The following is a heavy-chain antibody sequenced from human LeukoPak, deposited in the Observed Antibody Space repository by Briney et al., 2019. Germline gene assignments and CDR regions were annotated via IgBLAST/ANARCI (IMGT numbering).Heavy chain of an antibody. V-gene: IGHV3-74*01. J-gene: IGHJ6*03. CDR2: INSDGSST. CDR3: ARGGSATTDYYYYYMDV. Sequence: GGSLRLSCAASGFTFSSYWMHWVRQAPGKGLVWVSRINSDGSSTSYADSVKGRFTISRDNAKNTLYLQMNSLRAEDTAVYYCARGGSATTDYYYYYMDVWGKGTTVTVSS. D-gene: IGHD5-12*01. CDR1: GFTFSSYW.